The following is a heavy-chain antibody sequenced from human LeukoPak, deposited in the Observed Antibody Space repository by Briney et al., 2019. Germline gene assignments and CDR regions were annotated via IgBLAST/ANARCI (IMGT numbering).Heavy chain of an antibody. J-gene: IGHJ4*02. D-gene: IGHD3-3*01. Sequence: PGGSLRLSCVASGFTFRHYAMSWVRQAPGKGLEWVSSISGSDVSTYYAESVKGRFTISRDNSKNTLYLQMSTLRAEDTAVYYCARDERLLSFLKWGQGTLVTVSS. V-gene: IGHV3-23*01. CDR1: GFTFRHYA. CDR2: ISGSDVST. CDR3: ARDERLLSFLK.